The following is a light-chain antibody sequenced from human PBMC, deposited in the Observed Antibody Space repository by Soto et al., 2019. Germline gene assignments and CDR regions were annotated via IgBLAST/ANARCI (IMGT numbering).Light chain of an antibody. CDR1: SSDVGGSNY. Sequence: QSALTQPASVSGSPGQSITISCSGTSSDVGGSNYVSWYQQYPGKAPKLMLYDVTNRPSGVSNRFSGSKSGNTASLTISGLQAEDEADYYCSSYTGSSTPVFGGGTKVTVL. CDR3: SSYTGSSTPV. J-gene: IGLJ2*01. V-gene: IGLV2-14*03. CDR2: DVT.